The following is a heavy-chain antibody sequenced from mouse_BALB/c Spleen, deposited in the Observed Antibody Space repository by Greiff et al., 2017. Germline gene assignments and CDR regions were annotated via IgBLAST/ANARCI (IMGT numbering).Heavy chain of an antibody. V-gene: IGHV1S81*02. CDR3: ARRNYYGGFAY. D-gene: IGHD1-1*01. J-gene: IGHJ3*01. Sequence: QVQLQQPGAELVKPGASVKLSCKASGYTFTSYWMHWVKQRPGQGLEWIGEINPSNGRTNYNEKFKSKATLTVDKSSSTAYMQLSSLTSEDSAVYYCARRNYYGGFAYWGQGTLVTVSA. CDR2: INPSNGRT. CDR1: GYTFTSYW.